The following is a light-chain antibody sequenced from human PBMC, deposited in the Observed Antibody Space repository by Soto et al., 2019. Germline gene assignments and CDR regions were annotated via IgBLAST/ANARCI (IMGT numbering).Light chain of an antibody. CDR1: QSVSVRF. V-gene: IGKV3-20*01. Sequence: ELVLTQSPGTLSLSPGERATLSCRASQSVSVRFLAWYQQKPGQAPRLLMYGASSRATGIPDRFSGTGSGTDFTLTISRLEPEDFAVYYCQQYGSSPYTFGLGTRLEIK. CDR2: GAS. J-gene: IGKJ5*01. CDR3: QQYGSSPYT.